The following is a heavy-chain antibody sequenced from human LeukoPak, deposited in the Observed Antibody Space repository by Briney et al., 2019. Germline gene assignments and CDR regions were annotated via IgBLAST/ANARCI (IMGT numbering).Heavy chain of an antibody. CDR3: TRGSLSGSSRDY. D-gene: IGHD1-26*01. J-gene: IGHJ4*02. V-gene: IGHV1-8*01. Sequence: ASVRVSCKASGYTFTGYDIYWVRQATGQGLEWMGWLNPYTGDTGYAQKFQARVTMTRNTSIDTAYMELSGLRSEDTAVYYCTRGSLSGSSRDYWGQGTLVTVSS. CDR2: LNPYTGDT. CDR1: GYTFTGYD.